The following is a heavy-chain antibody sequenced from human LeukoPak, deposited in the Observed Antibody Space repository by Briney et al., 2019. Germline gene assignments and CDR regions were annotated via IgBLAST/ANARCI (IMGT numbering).Heavy chain of an antibody. J-gene: IGHJ4*02. CDR3: AKSHAHDYADFSDY. CDR1: GFTFSGFG. D-gene: IGHD4-17*01. V-gene: IGHV3-30*02. CDR2: VRYDVSDK. Sequence: PGGALRLSCAASGFTFSGFGMHGGPQAPGKGLEWGAFVRYDVSDKYYTDSVEGRFTISRDNSKNTVYLQMKSLRAEDTAMYYCAKSHAHDYADFSDYWGQGTLVIVSS.